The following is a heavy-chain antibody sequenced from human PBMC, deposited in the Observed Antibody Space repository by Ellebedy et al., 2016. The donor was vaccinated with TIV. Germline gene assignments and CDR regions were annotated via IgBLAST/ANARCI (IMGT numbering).Heavy chain of an antibody. CDR2: ISAHNGDT. Sequence: ASVKVSXKTSGYTFTSYDISWVRQAPGGGLEWMGWISAHNGDTNYAQKLQGRVTMTTDSSTSTVYMELRGLRSDDMATYFCAGYSSGWFLFWGQGTLVTVSS. CDR1: GYTFTSYD. D-gene: IGHD6-19*01. V-gene: IGHV1-18*03. J-gene: IGHJ4*02. CDR3: AGYSSGWFLF.